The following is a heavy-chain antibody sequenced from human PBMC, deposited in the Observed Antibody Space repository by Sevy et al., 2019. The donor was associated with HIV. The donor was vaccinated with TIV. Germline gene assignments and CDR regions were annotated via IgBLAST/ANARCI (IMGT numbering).Heavy chain of an antibody. CDR1: GFSFTDYT. D-gene: IGHD7-27*01. CDR2: ISGSSTTI. J-gene: IGHJ4*02. CDR3: NVGLGRAYYFDF. V-gene: IGHV3-48*02. Sequence: GGSLRLSCAASGFSFTDYTMNWVRQSPGKGLDWVSYISGSSTTIYYADSVKGRFTISRDNAKKSLCLQMNDLRDEDTAVYYCNVGLGRAYYFDFWGQGTLVTVSS.